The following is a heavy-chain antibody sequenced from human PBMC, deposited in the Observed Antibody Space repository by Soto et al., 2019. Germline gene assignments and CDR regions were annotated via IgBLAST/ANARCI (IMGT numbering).Heavy chain of an antibody. CDR3: ATYYFGSGSYYRFDN. CDR2: ISASDGST. CDR1: GYAFSFG. V-gene: IGHV1-18*01. J-gene: IGHJ4*02. Sequence: ASVKVSCKASGYAFSFGFSWVRHAPGQGLEWMGWISASDGSTNSAQKFRGRISLTTDTSTNTAYLDLLSLTSDDTAVYFCATYYFGSGSYYRFDNWGKANLVTVDS. D-gene: IGHD3-10*01.